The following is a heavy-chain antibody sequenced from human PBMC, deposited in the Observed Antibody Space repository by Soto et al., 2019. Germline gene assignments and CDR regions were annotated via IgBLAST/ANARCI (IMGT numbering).Heavy chain of an antibody. J-gene: IGHJ4*02. CDR3: ARSSITPRLFMYPFDY. CDR1: GGSITSSSHY. Sequence: QLQLQESGPGLVKPSETLSLTCTVSGGSITSSSHYWGWIRQPPGKGLECIGNIYYDGNTYYNPSIKSRVTISLDTSKNRFSLRLNSVTAADTAVYYCARSSITPRLFMYPFDYWGQGTLVTVSS. CDR2: IYYDGNT. D-gene: IGHD6-6*01. V-gene: IGHV4-39*01.